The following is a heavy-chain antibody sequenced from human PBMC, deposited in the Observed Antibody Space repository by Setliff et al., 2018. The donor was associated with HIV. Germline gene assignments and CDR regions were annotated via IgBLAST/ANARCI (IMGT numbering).Heavy chain of an antibody. CDR2: ILYSGNS. CDR3: ATEGREKLALFDH. V-gene: IGHV4-59*11. J-gene: IGHJ4*02. Sequence: PSETLSLTCNVSDLSMRAHHWSWVRLPPGKTLEWLGYILYSGNSNYNPSFKNRVTISLNEAKRQFSLDLKSVTSADTAVYYCATEGREKLALFDHWGLGTLVTVSS. D-gene: IGHD6-6*01. CDR1: DLSMRAHH.